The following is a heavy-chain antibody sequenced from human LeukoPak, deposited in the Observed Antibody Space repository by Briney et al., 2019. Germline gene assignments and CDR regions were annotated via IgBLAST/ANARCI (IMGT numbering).Heavy chain of an antibody. J-gene: IGHJ4*02. CDR1: GFTVSSNS. D-gene: IGHD4-17*01. V-gene: IGHV3-53*01. CDR3: ARDSYGDANFDS. Sequence: GGSLRLSCTVSGFTVSSNSMSWVRQAPGKGPEWVSFIYADGNTYYADSVKGRFTISRDISKNAVYLQMNSLRAEDTAVYYCARDSYGDANFDSWGQGTLVTVSS. CDR2: IYADGNT.